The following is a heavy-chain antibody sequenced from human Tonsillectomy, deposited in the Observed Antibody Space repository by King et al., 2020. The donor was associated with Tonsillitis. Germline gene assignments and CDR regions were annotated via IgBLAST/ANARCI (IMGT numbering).Heavy chain of an antibody. V-gene: IGHV3-23*04. J-gene: IGHJ4*02. CDR2: IRGSGDST. CDR1: GFTFSSYT. CDR3: ARLSYDRSGYYYYDT. D-gene: IGHD3-22*01. Sequence: QLVQSGGGLVQPGGSLRLSCVASGFTFSSYTMNWVRQAPGKGLEWVSAIRGSGDSTYYADSVKGRITISRDTSKKTLFLQMNSLRAEDTAIYYCARLSYDRSGYYYYDTWGQGTLVTVSS.